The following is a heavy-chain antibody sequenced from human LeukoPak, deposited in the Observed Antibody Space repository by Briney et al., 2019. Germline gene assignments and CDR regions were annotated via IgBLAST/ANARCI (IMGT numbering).Heavy chain of an antibody. J-gene: IGHJ3*02. V-gene: IGHV3-30*18. CDR3: AKLTGTTHDAFDI. Sequence: GGSLRLSCAASGFTFSSYGMHWVRQAPGKGLEWVAVISYDGSNKYYADSVKGRFTISRDNSKNTLYLQMNSLRAEDTAVYYCAKLTGTTHDAFDIWGQGTMVTVSS. CDR1: GFTFSSYG. CDR2: ISYDGSNK. D-gene: IGHD1-7*01.